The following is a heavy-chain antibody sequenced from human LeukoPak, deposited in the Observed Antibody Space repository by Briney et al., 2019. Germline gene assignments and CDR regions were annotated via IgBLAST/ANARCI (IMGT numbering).Heavy chain of an antibody. D-gene: IGHD2-21*01. CDR1: GFIFSTYW. V-gene: IGHV3-7*01. CDR3: VRGCGRASCPYFFDS. Sequence: PGGSLRLSCAASGFIFSTYWMSWVCQAPGKGLEWVATIRQDGSETHYVGSVRGRFTISRDNAKSSLYLQVNSLRAEDTAVYYCVRGCGRASCPYFFDSWGHGSLVTVSS. CDR2: IRQDGSET. J-gene: IGHJ4*01.